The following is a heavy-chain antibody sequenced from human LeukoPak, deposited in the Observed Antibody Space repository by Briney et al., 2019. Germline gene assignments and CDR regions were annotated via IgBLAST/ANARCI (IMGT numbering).Heavy chain of an antibody. V-gene: IGHV3-23*01. D-gene: IGHD7-27*01. J-gene: IGHJ5*02. CDR2: ISGSGGYT. Sequence: GGSLRLSCAASKFTFSTFSMSWVRQAPGKGLEWVSSISGSGGYTYYADSVKGRFTISRDNSKNTLFLQMNSLRAEDTAVYYCARRLTGNWFDPWGQGTLVTVSS. CDR3: ARRLTGNWFDP. CDR1: KFTFSTFS.